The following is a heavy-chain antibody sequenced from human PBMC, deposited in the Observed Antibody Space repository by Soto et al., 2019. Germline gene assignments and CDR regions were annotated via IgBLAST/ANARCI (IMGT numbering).Heavy chain of an antibody. J-gene: IGHJ3*02. V-gene: IGHV1-18*01. CDR1: GYSFTSYG. Sequence: ASVKVSCKASGYSFTSYGISWVRQAPGQGLEWMGWISAYNGNTNYAQKLQGRVTMTTDTSTSTAYMELRSLRSDDTAVYYCARGLIAVADKGAFDIWGQGTMVTVSS. D-gene: IGHD6-19*01. CDR2: ISAYNGNT. CDR3: ARGLIAVADKGAFDI.